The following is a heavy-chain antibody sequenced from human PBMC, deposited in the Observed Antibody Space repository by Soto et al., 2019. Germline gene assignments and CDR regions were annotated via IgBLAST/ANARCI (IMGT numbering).Heavy chain of an antibody. CDR2: IYYSGST. CDR3: ARRYGASFDY. D-gene: IGHD4-17*01. CDR1: GGSISSYY. V-gene: IGHV4-59*01. J-gene: IGHJ4*02. Sequence: PSETLSLTCTVSGGSISSYYWSWLRQPPGKGLEWSGYIYYSGSTNYNPSLKSRVTISVDTSKNQFSLKLSSVTAADTAVYYCARRYGASFDYWGQGTLVTVS.